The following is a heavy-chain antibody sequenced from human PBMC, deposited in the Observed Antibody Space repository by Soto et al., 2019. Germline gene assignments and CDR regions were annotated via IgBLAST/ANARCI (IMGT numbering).Heavy chain of an antibody. J-gene: IGHJ4*02. D-gene: IGHD1-26*01. CDR3: ARDTKWAFDY. CDR2: ITGSSSAI. CDR1: GFTFSPNS. Sequence: GGSLRLSCAASGFTFSPNSMNWVRQAPGKGLEWISYITGSSSAIHYADSVRGRFTISRDNAKNSVYLQMNSLRDEDTAVYYCARDTKWAFDYWGQGTLVTVS. V-gene: IGHV3-48*02.